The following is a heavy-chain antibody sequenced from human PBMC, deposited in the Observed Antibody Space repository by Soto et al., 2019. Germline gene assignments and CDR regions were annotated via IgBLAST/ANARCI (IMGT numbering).Heavy chain of an antibody. Sequence: ASVKVSCKASGDTFASFGFSWVRQAPGQGLEWLGWISVYNGNTHYAQKVRDRVTLTTDTSTNTAYMELRSLTSDDTAVYYCARDQESITDRILQYWGQGTRVNVSS. D-gene: IGHD3-10*01. CDR3: ARDQESITDRILQY. J-gene: IGHJ4*02. V-gene: IGHV1-18*01. CDR1: GDTFASFG. CDR2: ISVYNGNT.